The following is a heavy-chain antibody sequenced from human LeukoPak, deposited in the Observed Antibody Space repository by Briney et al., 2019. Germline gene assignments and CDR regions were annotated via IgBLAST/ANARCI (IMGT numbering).Heavy chain of an antibody. Sequence: SETLSLTCTVSGGSISSFYWSWIRQPPGKGLEWIGYIYYSGITNYNPSLKRRVTISVDTSKIQFSLKLSSVTAADTAVYYCARILRIDWSIDYWGQGTLVTVSS. CDR3: ARILRIDWSIDY. J-gene: IGHJ4*02. V-gene: IGHV4-59*01. D-gene: IGHD3-9*01. CDR1: GGSISSFY. CDR2: IYYSGIT.